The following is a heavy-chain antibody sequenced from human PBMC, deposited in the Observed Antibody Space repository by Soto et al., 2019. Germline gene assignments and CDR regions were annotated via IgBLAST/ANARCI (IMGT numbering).Heavy chain of an antibody. J-gene: IGHJ3*02. CDR2: IWYDGSNK. CDR1: GFTFSSYG. CDR3: SRGYFYDSSVGVVFDI. Sequence: QPGGSLRLSCAASGFTFSSYGMHWVRQAPGKGLEWVAVIWYDGSNKYYADSVKGRFTISRDNSKNTLYLQMNSLRAEDTAVCCCSRGYFYDSSVGVVFDIWGQGTMVTVS. D-gene: IGHD3-22*01. V-gene: IGHV3-33*01.